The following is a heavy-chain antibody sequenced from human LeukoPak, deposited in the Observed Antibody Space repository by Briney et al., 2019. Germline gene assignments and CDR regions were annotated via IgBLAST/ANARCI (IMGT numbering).Heavy chain of an antibody. D-gene: IGHD1-26*01. CDR1: GGSFSGYY. CDR2: INHSGST. CDR3: ARGRGSGSYYAY. J-gene: IGHJ4*02. Sequence: SETLSLTCAVYGGSFSGYYWSWIRQPPGKGLEWIGEINHSGSTNYNPSLRSRVTISVDTSKNQFSLKLSSVTAADTAVYYCARGRGSGSYYAYWGQGTLVTVSS. V-gene: IGHV4-34*01.